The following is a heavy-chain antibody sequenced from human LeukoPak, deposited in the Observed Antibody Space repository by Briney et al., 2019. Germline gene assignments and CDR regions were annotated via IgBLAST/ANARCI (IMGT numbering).Heavy chain of an antibody. CDR1: GGSISSYY. D-gene: IGHD2-15*01. V-gene: IGHV4-4*07. CDR3: ARGPTYCSGGSCYFRFDY. J-gene: IGHJ4*02. Sequence: SETLSLTCTVSGGSISSYYWSWIRQPAGKGLEWIGRIYTSGSTNYNPSLKSRVTMSVDTSKNQFSLKLSSVTAADTAVYYCARGPTYCSGGSCYFRFDYWGQGTLVTVSS. CDR2: IYTSGST.